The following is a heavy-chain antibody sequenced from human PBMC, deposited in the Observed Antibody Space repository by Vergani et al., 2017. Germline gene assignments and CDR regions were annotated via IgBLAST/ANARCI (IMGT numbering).Heavy chain of an antibody. V-gene: IGHV1-69*01. CDR1: GGTFSSYA. D-gene: IGHD3-22*01. Sequence: QVQLVQSGAEVKKPGSSVKVSCKASGGTFSSYAISWVRQAPGQGLEWMGGIIPIFGTANYAQKFQGRVTITADESTSTAYMELSSLRSDDTAVYYCAGEPNYYDSSGEDPDYWGQGTLVTVSS. CDR3: AGEPNYYDSSGEDPDY. CDR2: IIPIFGTA. J-gene: IGHJ4*02.